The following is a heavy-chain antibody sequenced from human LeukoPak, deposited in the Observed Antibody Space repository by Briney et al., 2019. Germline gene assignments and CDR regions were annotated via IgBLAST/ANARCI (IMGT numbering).Heavy chain of an antibody. CDR3: ASGFWSGYWFTHDY. Sequence: ASVKVSCKASGYTFTGYYMHWVRQAPGQGLEWMGWINPNSGGTNYAQKFQGWVTMTRDTSISTAYMELSRLRSDDTAVYYCASGFWSGYWFTHDYWGQGTLVTVSS. CDR2: INPNSGGT. V-gene: IGHV1-2*04. D-gene: IGHD3-3*01. CDR1: GYTFTGYY. J-gene: IGHJ4*02.